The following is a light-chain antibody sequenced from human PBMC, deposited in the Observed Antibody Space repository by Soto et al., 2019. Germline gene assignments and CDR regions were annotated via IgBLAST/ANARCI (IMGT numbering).Light chain of an antibody. CDR1: QSVRSSY. Sequence: EIVLAQSPGTLSLSAGERATLSCRASQSVRSSYLAWYQQKPGQAPRLLIYGASSRATGIPDRFSGSGSGTDFTLTISRLEPEDFAVFYCHQYGTSPFTFGQGTKLESK. V-gene: IGKV3-20*01. CDR3: HQYGTSPFT. J-gene: IGKJ2*01. CDR2: GAS.